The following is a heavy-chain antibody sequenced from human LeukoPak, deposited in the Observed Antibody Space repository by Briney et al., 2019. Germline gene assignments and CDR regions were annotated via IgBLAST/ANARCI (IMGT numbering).Heavy chain of an antibody. V-gene: IGHV1-2*02. CDR3: ARGDYGGNDYYGMDV. CDR2: SNPNSGGT. CDR1: GYTFTGYY. Sequence: ASVKVSCKASGYTFTGYYMHWVRQAPGQGLEWMGWSNPNSGGTNYAQKFQGRVTMTRDTSISTAYMELSRLRSDDTAVYYCARGDYGGNDYYGMDVWGQGTTVTVSS. J-gene: IGHJ6*02. D-gene: IGHD4-23*01.